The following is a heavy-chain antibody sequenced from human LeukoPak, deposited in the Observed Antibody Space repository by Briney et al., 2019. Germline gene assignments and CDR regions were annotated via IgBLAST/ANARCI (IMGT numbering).Heavy chain of an antibody. Sequence: ASVKVSCKASGYTFTSYDINWVRQATGQGLEWMGWMNPNSGNTGYAQKFQGRVTMTRNTSISTAYMELSSLRSEDTAVYYCARRCPVWWLRLGSGVYDYWGQGTLVTVPS. J-gene: IGHJ4*02. CDR1: GYTFTSYD. D-gene: IGHD5-12*01. CDR2: MNPNSGNT. V-gene: IGHV1-8*01. CDR3: ARRCPVWWLRLGSGVYDY.